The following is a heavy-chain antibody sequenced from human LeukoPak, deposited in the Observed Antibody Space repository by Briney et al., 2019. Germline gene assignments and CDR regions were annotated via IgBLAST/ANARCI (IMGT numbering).Heavy chain of an antibody. J-gene: IGHJ4*02. CDR3: ARGRGYSYGLALDFDY. Sequence: SETLSLTCTVSGGSISSYYWSWIRQPPGKGLEWIGSIYYSGSTYYNPSLKSRVTISVDTSKNQFSLKLSSVTAADTAVYYCARGRGYSYGLALDFDYWGQGTLVTVSS. V-gene: IGHV4-59*05. CDR2: IYYSGST. D-gene: IGHD5-18*01. CDR1: GGSISSYY.